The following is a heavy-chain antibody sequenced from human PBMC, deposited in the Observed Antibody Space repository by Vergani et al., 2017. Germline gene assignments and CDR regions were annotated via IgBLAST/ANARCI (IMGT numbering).Heavy chain of an antibody. CDR1: GYTFTSYA. V-gene: IGHV1-3*01. CDR3: ARDGPWIHCSSTSCYSYYYYYYGMDV. J-gene: IGHJ6*02. Sequence: QVQLVQSGAEVKKPGASVKVSCKASGYTFTSYAMHWVRQAPGQRLEWMGWINAGNGNTKYSQKFQGRVTITRDTSESTAYMELSSLRSEDTAVYYCARDGPWIHCSSTSCYSYYYYYYGMDVGGQGTTVTVSS. D-gene: IGHD2-2*01. CDR2: INAGNGNT.